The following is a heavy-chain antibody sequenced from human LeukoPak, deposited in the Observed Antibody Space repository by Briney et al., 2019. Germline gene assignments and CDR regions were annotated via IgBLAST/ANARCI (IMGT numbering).Heavy chain of an antibody. CDR1: GGSISSYY. CDR2: IYYSGST. CDR3: AQWLVRGWFDP. V-gene: IGHV4-59*12. D-gene: IGHD6-19*01. Sequence: PSETLSLTCTVSGGSISSYYWSWIRQPPGKGLEWIGYIYYSGSTNYNPSLKSRVTISVDTSKDQVSLKLSPVTAADTAGYYCAQWLVRGWFDPWGQGTLVTVSS. J-gene: IGHJ5*02.